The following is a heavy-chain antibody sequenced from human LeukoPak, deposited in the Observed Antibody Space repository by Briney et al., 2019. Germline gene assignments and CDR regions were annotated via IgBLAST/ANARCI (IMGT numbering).Heavy chain of an antibody. CDR3: AKDDYGDYVGFDY. CDR2: ISWDGGST. Sequence: GGSLRLSWAASGFTFDDYTMHWVRQAPGKGLEWVSLISWDGGSTYYADSVKGRFTISRDNSKNSLYLQMNSLRTEDTALYYCAKDDYGDYVGFDYWGQGTLVTVSS. CDR1: GFTFDDYT. V-gene: IGHV3-43*01. D-gene: IGHD4-17*01. J-gene: IGHJ4*02.